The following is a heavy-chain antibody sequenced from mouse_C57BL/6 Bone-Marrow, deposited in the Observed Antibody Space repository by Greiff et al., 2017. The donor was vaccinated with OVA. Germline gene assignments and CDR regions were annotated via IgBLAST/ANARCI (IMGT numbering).Heavy chain of an antibody. V-gene: IGHV1-81*01. Sequence: VQLQESGAELARPGASVKLSCKASGYTFTSYGISWVKQRTGQGLEWIGEIYPRSGNTYYNEKFKGKATLTADKSSSTAYMELRSLTSEDSAVYFCASWYEGAYWGQGTLVTVSA. D-gene: IGHD1-1*02. J-gene: IGHJ3*01. CDR3: ASWYEGAY. CDR2: IYPRSGNT. CDR1: GYTFTSYG.